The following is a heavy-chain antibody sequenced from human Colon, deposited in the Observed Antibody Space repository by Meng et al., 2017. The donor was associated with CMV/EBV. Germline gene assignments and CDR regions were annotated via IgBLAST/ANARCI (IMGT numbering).Heavy chain of an antibody. V-gene: IGHV3-7*01. CDR1: GFTFGDYW. CDR2: IKQDGSTK. Sequence: GGSLRLSCAATGFTFGDYWRSWVRQAPGKGLEWVADIKQDGSTKYYVASVKGRFTISRDNDKRSLFLQMNSRRVEDTSVYYCASLWEGGYWGQGTLVTVSS. CDR3: ASLWEGGY. D-gene: IGHD1-26*01. J-gene: IGHJ4*02.